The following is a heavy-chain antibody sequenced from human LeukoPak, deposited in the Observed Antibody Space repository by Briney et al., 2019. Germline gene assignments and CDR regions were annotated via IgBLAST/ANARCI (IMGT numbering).Heavy chain of an antibody. V-gene: IGHV4-59*08. Sequence: TSETLSLTCTVSGGSISSYYWSWIRQPPGQGLEWIGNIFYSGSTTYNPSLKSRVTISIDTSKNQFSLKLSFVTATDTAVYYCARHVLLRPSRFFDYWGQGALVTVSS. J-gene: IGHJ4*02. CDR2: IFYSGST. CDR1: GGSISSYY. CDR3: ARHVLLRPSRFFDY. D-gene: IGHD3-10*01.